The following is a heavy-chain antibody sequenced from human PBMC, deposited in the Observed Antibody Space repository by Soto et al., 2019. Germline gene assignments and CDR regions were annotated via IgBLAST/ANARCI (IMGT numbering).Heavy chain of an antibody. D-gene: IGHD3-9*01. CDR2: IYYSGST. CDR3: ARHGGTISLPDY. CDR1: GGSISSSSYY. Sequence: PSETLSLTCTVPGGSISSSSYYWGWIRQPPGKGLEWIGSIYYSGSTYYNPSLKSRVTISVDTSKDQFSLKLSSVTAADTAVYYCARHGGTISLPDYSAQGTLVTVSS. V-gene: IGHV4-39*01. J-gene: IGHJ4*02.